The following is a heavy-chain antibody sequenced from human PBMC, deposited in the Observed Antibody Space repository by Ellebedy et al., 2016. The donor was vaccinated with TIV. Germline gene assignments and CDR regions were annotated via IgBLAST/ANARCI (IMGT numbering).Heavy chain of an antibody. J-gene: IGHJ6*02. CDR1: GFTFDDYA. CDR3: AKDISVGRDFDWLFPGGLDV. Sequence: GGSLRLXCAASGFTFDDYAMHWVRQLPGKGLEWVSGISWNGGGLDYADSVKGRFTISRDNVKNSLYLQMNSLRPEDTAFYYCAKDISVGRDFDWLFPGGLDVWGQGTAVTVSS. CDR2: ISWNGGGL. D-gene: IGHD3-9*01. V-gene: IGHV3-9*01.